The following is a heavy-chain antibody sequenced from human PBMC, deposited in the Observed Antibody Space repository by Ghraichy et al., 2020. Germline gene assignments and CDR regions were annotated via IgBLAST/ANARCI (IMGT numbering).Heavy chain of an antibody. J-gene: IGHJ6*02. CDR2: ISGSGGST. CDR1: GFTFSSYA. CDR3: AKDRSLCSSTSCYYYYYYGMDV. Sequence: GESLNISCTASGFTFSSYAMSWVRQAPGKGLEWVSAISGSGGSTYYADSVKGRFTISRDNSKNTLYLQMNSLRAEDTAVYYCAKDRSLCSSTSCYYYYYYGMDVWGQGTTVTVSS. V-gene: IGHV3-23*01. D-gene: IGHD2-2*01.